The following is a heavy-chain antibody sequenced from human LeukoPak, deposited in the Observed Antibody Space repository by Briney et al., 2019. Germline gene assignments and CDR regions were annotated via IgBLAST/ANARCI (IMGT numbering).Heavy chain of an antibody. CDR2: VYHSGST. CDR1: GYSISSGYY. Sequence: SETLSLTCNVPGYSISSGYYWGWIRQPPGKGLEWIGSVYHSGSTSYNPSLKSRVTISVDTSKNQFSLKLSSVTAADTAMYYCARGALFWGQGTLVTVSS. J-gene: IGHJ4*02. CDR3: ARGALF. V-gene: IGHV4-38-2*02. D-gene: IGHD1-26*01.